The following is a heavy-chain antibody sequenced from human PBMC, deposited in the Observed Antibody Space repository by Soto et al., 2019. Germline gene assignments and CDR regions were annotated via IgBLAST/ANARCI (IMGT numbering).Heavy chain of an antibody. J-gene: IGHJ4*02. CDR2: ISSSGSTI. CDR3: ARDSRAAAVSDY. D-gene: IGHD6-13*01. Sequence: VGSLRLSCAASGFTFSDYYMSWIRQAPGKGLEWVSYISSSGSTIYYADSVKGRFTISRDNAKNSLYLQMNSLRAEDTAVYYCARDSRAAAVSDYWGQGTLVTVSS. CDR1: GFTFSDYY. V-gene: IGHV3-11*01.